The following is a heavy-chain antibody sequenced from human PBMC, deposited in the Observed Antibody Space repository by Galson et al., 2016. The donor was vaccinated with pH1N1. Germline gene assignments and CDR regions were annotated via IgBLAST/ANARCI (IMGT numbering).Heavy chain of an antibody. D-gene: IGHD4-17*01. J-gene: IGHJ4*02. Sequence: PALVKPTQTLTLTCTFSGFSLSTSGVGMGWIRQPPGKALEWLALIYWDDDKRYRPSLRSRLTITKDTSKNQVVLTMTNMDPVDTVTYYCARNGYGDYVGYFDYWGQGTLVTVSS. V-gene: IGHV2-5*02. CDR3: ARNGYGDYVGYFDY. CDR1: GFSLSTSGVG. CDR2: IYWDDDK.